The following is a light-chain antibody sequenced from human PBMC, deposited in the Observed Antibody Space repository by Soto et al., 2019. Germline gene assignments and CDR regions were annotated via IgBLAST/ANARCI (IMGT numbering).Light chain of an antibody. CDR1: SADVGAYHY. CDR2: EVS. CDR3: SSYAGSSNV. V-gene: IGLV2-14*01. Sequence: QSALTQPASVSGSPGQSITVSCAGTSADVGAYHYVSWYQHHPGKAPKLVIYEVSNRPSGVSDRFSGSKSGNTASLTISGLQAEDEADYYCSSYAGSSNVFGTGTKVTV. J-gene: IGLJ1*01.